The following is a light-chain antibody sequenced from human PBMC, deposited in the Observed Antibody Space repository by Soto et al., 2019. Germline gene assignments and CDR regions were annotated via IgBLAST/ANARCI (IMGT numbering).Light chain of an antibody. Sequence: QSALTQPASVSGSPGQSITISCTGTSSDVGGYNYVSWYQQHPGKAPKLMIYEVSNRPSGVSNRFSGSKSGNTASLTICGLQDEDEADYYCSSYTSSSTYVFGTGTKVTVL. V-gene: IGLV2-14*01. CDR1: SSDVGGYNY. CDR2: EVS. CDR3: SSYTSSSTYV. J-gene: IGLJ1*01.